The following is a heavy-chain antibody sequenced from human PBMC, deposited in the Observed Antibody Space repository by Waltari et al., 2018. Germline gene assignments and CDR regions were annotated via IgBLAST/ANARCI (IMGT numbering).Heavy chain of an antibody. CDR2: ISSSSSYI. Sequence: EVQLVESGGGLVKPGGSLRLSCAPSGFHFGSYGINLVRQAPGKGVEWVSSISSSSSYIYYADSVKGRFTISRDNAKNSLYLQMNSLRAEDTAVYYCARVLVVADAFDIWGQGTMVTVSS. CDR1: GFHFGSYG. D-gene: IGHD2-8*01. J-gene: IGHJ3*02. V-gene: IGHV3-21*01. CDR3: ARVLVVADAFDI.